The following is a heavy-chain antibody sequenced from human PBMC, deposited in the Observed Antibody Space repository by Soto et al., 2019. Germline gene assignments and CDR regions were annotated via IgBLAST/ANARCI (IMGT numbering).Heavy chain of an antibody. D-gene: IGHD3-10*01. J-gene: IGHJ4*02. CDR3: ARPNSGTYYYGSGSYYYFDY. CDR2: ISAYNGNT. Sequence: ASVKVSCKDSGYTFTSYGISWVRQAPGQGLEWMGWISAYNGNTNYAQKLQGRVTMTTDTSTSTAYMELRSLRSDDTAVYYCARPNSGTYYYGSGSYYYFDYWGQGTLVTVSS. V-gene: IGHV1-18*01. CDR1: GYTFTSYG.